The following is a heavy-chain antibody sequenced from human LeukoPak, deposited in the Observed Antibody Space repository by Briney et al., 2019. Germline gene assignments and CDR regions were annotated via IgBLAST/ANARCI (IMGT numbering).Heavy chain of an antibody. CDR3: ARDLIGGSYYMDY. J-gene: IGHJ4*02. V-gene: IGHV1-2*02. D-gene: IGHD1-26*01. CDR1: GYTFTDYY. Sequence: ASGKVSCKASGYTFTDYYMHWVRQGPGQGLEWMGWINPNSGGTNYAQNFQGRVTMTWDTSISTAYMELNRLRSDDTAVYYCARDLIGGSYYMDYWGQGTLVTVSS. CDR2: INPNSGGT.